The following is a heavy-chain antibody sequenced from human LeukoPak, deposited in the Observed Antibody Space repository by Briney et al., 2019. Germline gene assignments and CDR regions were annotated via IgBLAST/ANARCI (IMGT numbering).Heavy chain of an antibody. J-gene: IGHJ4*02. V-gene: IGHV3-30-3*01. CDR3: ASLPAAVAGDY. D-gene: IGHD6-19*01. CDR2: ISYDGSNK. CDR1: GFTFSSYA. Sequence: GGSLRISCAASGFTFSSYAMPWVRQAPGKGLEWVAVISYDGSNKYYADSVKGRFTISRDNSKNTLYLQMNSLRAEDTAVYYCASLPAAVAGDYWGQGTLVTVSS.